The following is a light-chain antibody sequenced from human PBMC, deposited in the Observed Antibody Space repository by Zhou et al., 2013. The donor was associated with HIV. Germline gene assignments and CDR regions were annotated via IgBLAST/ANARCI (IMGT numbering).Light chain of an antibody. CDR1: QSISTN. CDR2: GAS. CDR3: QQFNTWPT. J-gene: IGKJ4*01. V-gene: IGKV3-15*01. Sequence: EIVMTQSPVTLSVSPGERATLSCRTSQSISTNLAWYQQKPGQAPRLLIFGASTRAPGIPARFSASGSGTEFTLTISNLQSDDFAFYYCQQFNTWPTFGGGTNVEIK.